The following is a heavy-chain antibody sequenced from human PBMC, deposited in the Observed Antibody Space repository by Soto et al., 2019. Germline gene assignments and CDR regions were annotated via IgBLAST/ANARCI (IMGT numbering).Heavy chain of an antibody. D-gene: IGHD2-15*01. CDR1: GFSLTTTGGG. J-gene: IGHJ5*02. CDR3: AHRGGCSAASCFSNYFDP. CDR2: IYWDGDE. Sequence: QITLKESGPTLVRPTQTLTLTCTFSGFSLTTTGGGVALIRQPPGKALECLGIIYWDGDERYSPSRRSRLTITKDTSRNQVVLTMTNMDPVDTATYYCAHRGGCSAASCFSNYFDPWGQGTLVTVSS. V-gene: IGHV2-5*02.